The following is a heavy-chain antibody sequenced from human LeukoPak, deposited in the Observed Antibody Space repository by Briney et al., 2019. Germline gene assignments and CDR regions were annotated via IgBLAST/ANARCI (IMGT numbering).Heavy chain of an antibody. CDR2: ISAYNGNT. D-gene: IGHD1-26*01. V-gene: IGHV1-18*01. CDR1: GYIFTNYG. J-gene: IGHJ6*02. Sequence: ASVKVSCKASGYIFTNYGISWVRQAPGQGLEWMGWISAYNGNTNYAQKFQGRVTMTTDTSTSTAYMELRSLRSDDTAVYYCARAWSSRLGYYYGMDVWGQGTTVTVSS. CDR3: ARAWSSRLGYYYGMDV.